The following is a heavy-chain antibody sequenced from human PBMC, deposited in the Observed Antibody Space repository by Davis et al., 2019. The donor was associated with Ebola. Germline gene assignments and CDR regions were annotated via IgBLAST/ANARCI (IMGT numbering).Heavy chain of an antibody. D-gene: IGHD2-8*01. Sequence: ASVKVSCKASGYTFTSYAMHWVRQAPGQRLEWMGWINAGNGNTKYSQKFQGRVTITRDTSASTAYMELSSLRSEDTAVYYCATCTGHYYYYGMDVWGQGTTVTVSS. CDR3: ATCTGHYYYYGMDV. V-gene: IGHV1-3*01. CDR2: INAGNGNT. CDR1: GYTFTSYA. J-gene: IGHJ6*02.